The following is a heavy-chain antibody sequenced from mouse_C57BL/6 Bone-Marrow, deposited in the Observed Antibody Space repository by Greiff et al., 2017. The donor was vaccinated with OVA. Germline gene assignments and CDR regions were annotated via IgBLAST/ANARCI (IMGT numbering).Heavy chain of an antibody. Sequence: EVQLQQSGPELVKPGASVKISCKASGYTFTDYYMNWVKQSPGKSLEWIGDINPNNGGTSYNQKFKGKATLTVDKSSSTAYMELRSLTSEDSAVYYCAREGPSSFAYWGQGTLVTVSA. CDR1: GYTFTDYY. CDR3: AREGPSSFAY. V-gene: IGHV1-26*01. CDR2: INPNNGGT. D-gene: IGHD3-1*01. J-gene: IGHJ3*01.